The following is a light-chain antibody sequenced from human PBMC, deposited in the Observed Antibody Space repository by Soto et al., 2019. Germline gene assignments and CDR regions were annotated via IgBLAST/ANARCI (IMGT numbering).Light chain of an antibody. CDR3: QQYNSYSLT. CDR2: KAS. V-gene: IGKV1-5*03. J-gene: IGKJ4*01. Sequence: DIQMTQSPSTLSASVGDRVTITCRASQSISSWLAWYQQKPGKAPNRLIYKASSLESGVPSRFSGRGSGTEFTITISSLQPDDFATYYCQQYNSYSLTFGGGTKVEIK. CDR1: QSISSW.